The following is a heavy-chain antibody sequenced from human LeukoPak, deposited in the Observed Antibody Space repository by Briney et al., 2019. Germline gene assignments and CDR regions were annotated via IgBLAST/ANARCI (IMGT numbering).Heavy chain of an antibody. CDR2: INPSGGST. Sequence: PGASVKVSCKASGYTFTSYYMHWVRQAPGQGLEWMGIINPSGGSTSYAQKFQGRVTMTRDMSTSTVHMELSSLRSEDTAVYYCASSRPLMWLDYWGQGTLVTVSS. CDR3: ASSRPLMWLDY. V-gene: IGHV1-46*01. D-gene: IGHD2-21*01. CDR1: GYTFTSYY. J-gene: IGHJ4*02.